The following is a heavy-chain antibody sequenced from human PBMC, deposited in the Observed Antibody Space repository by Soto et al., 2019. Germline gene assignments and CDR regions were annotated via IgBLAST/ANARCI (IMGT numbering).Heavy chain of an antibody. V-gene: IGHV1-69*13. CDR2: IIPISETP. Sequence: ASVKVSCKASGGTFSTYAVSWVRQAPGLGLEWMGGIIPISETPTYAQKFQGRVTITADESTSTAYMELSSLRSEDTAVYYCARDIKESDYYGMDVWGQGTTGTAP. CDR1: GGTFSTYA. D-gene: IGHD1-20*01. J-gene: IGHJ6*02. CDR3: ARDIKESDYYGMDV.